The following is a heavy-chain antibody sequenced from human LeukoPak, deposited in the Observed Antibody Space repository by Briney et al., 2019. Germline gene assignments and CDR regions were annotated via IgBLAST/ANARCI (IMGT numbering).Heavy chain of an antibody. CDR1: GFTFSSYG. CDR2: ISYDGSNK. Sequence: PGGSLRLSCAASGFTFSSYGMHWVRQAPGKGLEWVAVISYDGSNKYYADSVKGRFTISRDNSKNTLYLQMNSLRAEDTAVYYRAKSSGSYYQYWGQGTLVTVSS. V-gene: IGHV3-30*18. J-gene: IGHJ4*02. CDR3: AKSSGSYYQY. D-gene: IGHD1-26*01.